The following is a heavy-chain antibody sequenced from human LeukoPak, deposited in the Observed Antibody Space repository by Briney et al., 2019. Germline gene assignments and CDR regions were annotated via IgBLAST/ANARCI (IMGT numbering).Heavy chain of an antibody. J-gene: IGHJ4*02. CDR3: ARRMGCSSTSCYWDFDY. CDR2: IKPDGSDK. D-gene: IGHD2-2*01. CDR1: GLTFSTYW. V-gene: IGHV3-7*05. Sequence: PGGSLRLSCAASGLTFSTYWMSWVRQAPGKGLEWVANIKPDGSDKYYVDSVKGRFTVSRDNAKNSLFLQMNSLRAEDTAVYYCARRMGCSSTSCYWDFDYWGQGTLVTVSS.